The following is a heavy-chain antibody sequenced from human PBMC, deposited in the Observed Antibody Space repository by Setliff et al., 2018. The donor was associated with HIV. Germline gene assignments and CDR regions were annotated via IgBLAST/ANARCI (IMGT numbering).Heavy chain of an antibody. CDR2: VYYSGST. CDR1: GDSISNANFY. V-gene: IGHV4-31*02. CDR3: ARMYSNYGRYYYYYMDV. Sequence: PSETLSLTCTVSGDSISNANFYWTWIRQHPGKGLEWIGYVYYSGSTYYNPSLKSRITISVDASKNQFSLKVSSVTAAGTAVYYCARMYSNYGRYYYYYMDVWGKGTTVTVSS. J-gene: IGHJ6*03. D-gene: IGHD4-4*01.